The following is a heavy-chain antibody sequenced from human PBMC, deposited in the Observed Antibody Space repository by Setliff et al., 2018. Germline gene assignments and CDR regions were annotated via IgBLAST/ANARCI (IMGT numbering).Heavy chain of an antibody. CDR2: IYYSGST. D-gene: IGHD5-18*01. V-gene: IGHV4-39*07. J-gene: IGHJ4*02. Sequence: SETLSLTCTVSGGSISSSSYYWGWIRQPPGKGLEWIGSIYYSGSTYYNPSLKSRVTISVDTSKNQVSLKLSSVTAADTALYYCARATYTAMVNYWGQGTLVTVSS. CDR3: ARATYTAMVNY. CDR1: GGSISSSSYY.